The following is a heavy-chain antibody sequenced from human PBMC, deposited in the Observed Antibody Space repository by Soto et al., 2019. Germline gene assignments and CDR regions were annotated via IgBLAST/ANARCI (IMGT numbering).Heavy chain of an antibody. CDR2: IYYSGST. J-gene: IGHJ4*02. D-gene: IGHD6-19*01. V-gene: IGHV4-39*01. Sequence: SETLSLTCPVSGCSISSSSYCWGWIRQPPGKGLEWIGSIYYSGSTYYNPSLKSRVTISVDTSKNQFSLKLSSVTAADTAVYYCASLQAVAASSSQNYWGQGTLVTVSS. CDR1: GCSISSSSYC. CDR3: ASLQAVAASSSQNY.